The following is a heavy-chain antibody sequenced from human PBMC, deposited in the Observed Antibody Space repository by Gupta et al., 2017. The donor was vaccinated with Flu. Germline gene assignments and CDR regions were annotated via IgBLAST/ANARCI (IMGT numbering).Heavy chain of an antibody. Sequence: EVQLVPSAAEVKKTGESMNIYCKGFGYNFVNHWIAWVRQMPGEGLEWVGIIDPGDSEIKYSPPFQGQVTFSVDNSISTAYLQWSSLKASDSGTYYFARRGFGMDVWGQGTTVTVSS. J-gene: IGHJ6*02. CDR2: IDPGDSEI. CDR3: ARRGFGMDV. CDR1: GYNFVNHW. V-gene: IGHV5-51*03.